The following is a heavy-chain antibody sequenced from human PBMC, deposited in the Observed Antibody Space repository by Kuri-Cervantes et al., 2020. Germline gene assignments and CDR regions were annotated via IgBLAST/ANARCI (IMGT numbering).Heavy chain of an antibody. CDR2: MSYDGSNK. Sequence: GGSLRLSCAASGFTFSDYGLHWVRQAPGKGLQWVAVMSYDGSNKYYADSVKGRFSISRDNSKNTLYLQMNSLTAEDTAVYYCARDITTYLDVWGRGTRVTVSS. D-gene: IGHD3-22*01. CDR3: ARDITTYLDV. CDR1: GFTFSDYG. V-gene: IGHV3-30-3*01. J-gene: IGHJ2*01.